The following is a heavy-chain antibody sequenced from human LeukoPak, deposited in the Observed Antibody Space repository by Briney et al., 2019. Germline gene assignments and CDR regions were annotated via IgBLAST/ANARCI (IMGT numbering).Heavy chain of an antibody. CDR3: AKDGGGYVGCLDY. Sequence: GRSLRLSCAASGFTFSSYAMHWVRQAPGKGLEWVAVISYDGSNKYYADSVKGRFTISRDNSKNTLYLQMNSLRAEDTAVYYCAKDGGGYVGCLDYWGQGTLVIVPS. CDR1: GFTFSSYA. J-gene: IGHJ4*02. D-gene: IGHD5-12*01. CDR2: ISYDGSNK. V-gene: IGHV3-30*04.